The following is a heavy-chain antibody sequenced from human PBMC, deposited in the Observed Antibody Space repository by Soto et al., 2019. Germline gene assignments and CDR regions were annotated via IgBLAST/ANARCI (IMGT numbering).Heavy chain of an antibody. Sequence: EVQLVESGGGVIQTGGSLRLSCAASGFTFSSYWLHWVRQAPGERLVWGSRLKGEGSSTNYAASVNGRFTISRDKAINKLYLQINSLGAEDKDLYYCARGAGGYYYMDVWGNGTAVTVS. CDR3: ARGAGGYYYMDV. J-gene: IGHJ6*03. CDR1: GFTFSSYW. V-gene: IGHV3-74*01. D-gene: IGHD3-10*01. CDR2: LKGEGSST.